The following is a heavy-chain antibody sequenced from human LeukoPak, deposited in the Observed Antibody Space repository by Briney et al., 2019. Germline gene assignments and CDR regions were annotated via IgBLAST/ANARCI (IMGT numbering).Heavy chain of an antibody. CDR2: INPNSGGT. V-gene: IGHV1-2*02. J-gene: IGHJ4*02. D-gene: IGHD6-19*01. Sequence: ASVKVSCKASGGTFSSYAISWVRQAPGQGLEWMGWINPNSGGTNYAQKFQGRVTMTRDTSISTAYMELSRLRSDDTAVYYRAPGGSSASWSTVGYFDYWGQGTLVTVSS. CDR1: GGTFSSYA. CDR3: APGGSSASWSTVGYFDY.